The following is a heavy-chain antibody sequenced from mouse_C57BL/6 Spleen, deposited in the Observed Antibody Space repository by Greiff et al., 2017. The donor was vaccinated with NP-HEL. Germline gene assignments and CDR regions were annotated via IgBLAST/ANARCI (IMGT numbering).Heavy chain of an antibody. V-gene: IGHV5-9*01. CDR1: GFTFSSYT. J-gene: IGHJ3*01. CDR3: ARHEDGGGFAY. D-gene: IGHD1-1*02. Sequence: EVKVEESGGGLVKPGGSLKLSCAASGFTFSSYTMSWVRQTPEKRLEWVATISGGGGNTYYPDSVKGRFTISRDNAKNTLYLQRSSLRSEDTALYYCARHEDGGGFAYWGQGTLVTVSA. CDR2: ISGGGGNT.